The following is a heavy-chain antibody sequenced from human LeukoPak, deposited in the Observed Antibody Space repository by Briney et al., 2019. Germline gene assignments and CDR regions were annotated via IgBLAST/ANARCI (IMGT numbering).Heavy chain of an antibody. Sequence: SETLSLTCTVSGYSISSGYYWGWIRQPPGKGLEWIGSIYHSGSTYYNPSLKSRVTISVDTSKNRFSLRLSSVTAADTAVFFCARLPERSDLLPSYANSFDWWGQGTLVTVSS. CDR1: GYSISSGYY. CDR2: IYHSGST. D-gene: IGHD3-9*01. V-gene: IGHV4-38-2*02. J-gene: IGHJ4*02. CDR3: ARLPERSDLLPSYANSFDW.